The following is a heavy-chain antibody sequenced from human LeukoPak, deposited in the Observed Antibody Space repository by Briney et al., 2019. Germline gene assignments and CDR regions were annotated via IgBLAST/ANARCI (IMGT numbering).Heavy chain of an antibody. CDR3: ASGRPYDFWSGYRRVYYFDY. J-gene: IGHJ4*02. V-gene: IGHV4-34*01. Sequence: SETLSLTCAVYGGSFSGYYWSWIRQPPGKGLEWIGEINHSGSTNYNPSLKSRVTISVDTSKNQFSLKLSSVTAADTAVYYCASGRPYDFWSGYRRVYYFDYWGQGTLVTVSS. D-gene: IGHD3-3*01. CDR1: GGSFSGYY. CDR2: INHSGST.